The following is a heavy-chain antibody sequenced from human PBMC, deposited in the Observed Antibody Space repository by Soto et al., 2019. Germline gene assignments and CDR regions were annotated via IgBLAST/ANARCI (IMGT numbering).Heavy chain of an antibody. Sequence: VQLVESGGGVVQPGRSLRLSCAASGFTFSIYGMHWVRQAPGKGLEWVAVIAYDGTNKNYADSVKGRFTISRDNSKNTLYLQMNSLRAEDTAVYYCAKGIAAAAAYYGMDVWGQGTTVTVSS. CDR3: AKGIAAAAAYYGMDV. CDR2: IAYDGTNK. J-gene: IGHJ6*02. CDR1: GFTFSIYG. V-gene: IGHV3-30*18. D-gene: IGHD6-13*01.